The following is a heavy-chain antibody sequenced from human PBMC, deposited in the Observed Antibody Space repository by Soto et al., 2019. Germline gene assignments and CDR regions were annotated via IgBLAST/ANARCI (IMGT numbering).Heavy chain of an antibody. CDR2: IYPGDSDT. Sequence: PGESRKISCKASGSRFTSSWIGWVRQMPGKGLEWMGIIYPGDSDTRYRPSFQGQVTISADKSSSTAYLQWNSLQASDTAMYYCARLPGIVAPGTVFLDNWGQGTMVTVSS. CDR1: GSRFTSSW. D-gene: IGHD1-1*01. J-gene: IGHJ4*02. CDR3: ARLPGIVAPGTVFLDN. V-gene: IGHV5-51*01.